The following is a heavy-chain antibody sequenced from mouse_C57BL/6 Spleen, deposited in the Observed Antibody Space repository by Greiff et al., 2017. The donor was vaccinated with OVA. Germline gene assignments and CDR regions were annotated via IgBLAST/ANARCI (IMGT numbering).Heavy chain of an antibody. V-gene: IGHV5-4*01. J-gene: IGHJ2*01. CDR2: ISDGGSYT. Sequence: EVKLVESGGGLVKPGGSLKLSCAASGFTFSSYAMSWVRQTPEKRLEWVATISDGGSYTYYPDNVKGRFTISRDNAKNNLYLQMSHLKSEDTAMYYCARDIYYYGSNYFDYWGQGTTLTVSS. D-gene: IGHD1-1*01. CDR3: ARDIYYYGSNYFDY. CDR1: GFTFSSYA.